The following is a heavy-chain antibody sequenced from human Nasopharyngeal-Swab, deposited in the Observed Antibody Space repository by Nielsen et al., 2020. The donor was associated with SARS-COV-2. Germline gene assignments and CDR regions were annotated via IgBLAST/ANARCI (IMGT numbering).Heavy chain of an antibody. V-gene: IGHV1-8*01. CDR2: MNPNSGNT. CDR1: GYTFTSYY. Sequence: ASVKVSCKASGYTFTSYYINWVRQATGQGLEWMGWMNPNSGNTGYAQKFQGRVTMTRNTSISTAYMELSSLRSEDTAVYYCARVGDSSGYYYDDAFDIWGQGTMVTVSS. CDR3: ARVGDSSGYYYDDAFDI. D-gene: IGHD3-22*01. J-gene: IGHJ3*02.